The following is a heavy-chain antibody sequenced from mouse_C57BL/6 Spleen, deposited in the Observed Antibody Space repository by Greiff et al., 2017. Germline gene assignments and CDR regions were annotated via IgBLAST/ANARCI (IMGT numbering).Heavy chain of an antibody. CDR2: IYPGDGDT. J-gene: IGHJ4*01. CDR3: ARDSYESDFYAMDY. CDR1: GYAFSSPR. V-gene: IGHV1-82*01. D-gene: IGHD2-12*01. Sequence: VQLQQSGPELVKPGASVKISCKASGYAFSSPRMNWVKQRPGKGLEWIGRIYPGDGDTNYNGKFMGKATLPADQSSSTAYMQLSSLTSEDSAVYFCARDSYESDFYAMDYWGQGTSVTVSS.